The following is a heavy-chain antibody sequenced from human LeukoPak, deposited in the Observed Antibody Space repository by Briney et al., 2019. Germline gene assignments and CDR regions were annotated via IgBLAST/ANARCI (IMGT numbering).Heavy chain of an antibody. CDR3: ARAEYDFSSGYYSLFDY. CDR2: MNPNSGNT. D-gene: IGHD3-3*01. Sequence: PVASVKVPCKASGYTFTSYDINWVRQATGQGLEWMGWMNPNSGNTGYAQKFQGRVTMTRDTSISTAYMELSRLRSDDTAVYYCARAEYDFSSGYYSLFDYWGQGTLVTVSS. J-gene: IGHJ4*02. CDR1: GYTFTSYD. V-gene: IGHV1-8*01.